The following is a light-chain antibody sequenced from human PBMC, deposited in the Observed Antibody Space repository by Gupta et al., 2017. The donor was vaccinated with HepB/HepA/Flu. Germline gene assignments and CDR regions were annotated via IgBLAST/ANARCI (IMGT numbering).Light chain of an antibody. V-gene: IGKV1-17*01. CDR1: QDIRMD. CDR3: LQHNRFPYT. CDR2: AAS. J-gene: IGKJ2*01. Sequence: DSPMTHSPASLSAAEGDRVTITCRASQDIRMDLSWYQQKPGQAPKRLIYAASSFQSGVPSRFSGSGSGTEFTLTISSLEPEDFATYYCLQHNRFPYTFGEGTKLEIK.